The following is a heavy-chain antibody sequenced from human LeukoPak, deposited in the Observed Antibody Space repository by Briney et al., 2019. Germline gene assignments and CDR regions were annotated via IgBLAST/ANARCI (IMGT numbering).Heavy chain of an antibody. Sequence: PGGSLSLSCEASGFTFSDFWMTWVRQAPGKGLECVASIKQDGSENYYVDSVKGRFTISRDNVKNSLYLRMNSLRAEDTAVYYCATYWRYFDWLLSDIWGLGTMVTVSS. D-gene: IGHD3-9*01. J-gene: IGHJ3*02. CDR1: GFTFSDFW. CDR3: ATYWRYFDWLLSDI. CDR2: IKQDGSEN. V-gene: IGHV3-7*05.